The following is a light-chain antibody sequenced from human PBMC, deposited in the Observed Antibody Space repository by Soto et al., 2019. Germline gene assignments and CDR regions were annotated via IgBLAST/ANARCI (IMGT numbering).Light chain of an antibody. CDR3: QQRSNWPVT. J-gene: IGKJ5*01. CDR2: GAS. Sequence: EIVMTQSPATLSVSPGERATLSCRASQSVSSNLAWYQQKPGQAPRLLIYGASTRATGIPARFSGSGSGTEFTLTISSLEPEDFALYYCQQRSNWPVTFGQGKRLEIK. CDR1: QSVSSN. V-gene: IGKV3-15*01.